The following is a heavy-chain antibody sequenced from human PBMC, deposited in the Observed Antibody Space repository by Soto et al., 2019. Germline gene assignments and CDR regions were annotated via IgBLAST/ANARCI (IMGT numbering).Heavy chain of an antibody. D-gene: IGHD3-3*01. Sequence: SQTLSLTCAISRDSFSRNSAAWNWIRQSPSRGLEWLGRTYYRSKWYNDYAVSVKSRITINPDTSKNQFSLQLKSVTPEDTAVYYCARAGHYDVWRDTHNWFDPWGQGTLVTVSS. V-gene: IGHV6-1*01. CDR1: RDSFSRNSAA. CDR3: ARAGHYDVWRDTHNWFDP. CDR2: TYYRSKWYN. J-gene: IGHJ5*02.